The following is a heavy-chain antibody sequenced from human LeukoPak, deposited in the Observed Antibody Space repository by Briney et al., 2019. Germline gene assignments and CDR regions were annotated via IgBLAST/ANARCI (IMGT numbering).Heavy chain of an antibody. V-gene: IGHV1-46*01. Sequence: ASVKVSCKASGYTFTSYYMHWVRQAPGRGLEWMGIINPSGGSTSYAQKFQGRVTMTRDTSTSIVYMELSSLRSEDTAVYYCARVARETEDEVGFLFDYWGQGTLVTVSS. CDR1: GYTFTSYY. J-gene: IGHJ4*02. D-gene: IGHD1-26*01. CDR2: INPSGGST. CDR3: ARVARETEDEVGFLFDY.